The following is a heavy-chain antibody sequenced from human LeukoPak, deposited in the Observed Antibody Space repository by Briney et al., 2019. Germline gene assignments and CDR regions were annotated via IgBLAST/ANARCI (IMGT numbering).Heavy chain of an antibody. Sequence: SETLSLTCAVYGGSFSGYYWSWIRQPPGKGLEWVWEINHSGSTNYNPSLKSRVTISVDTSKNQFSLKLSSVTAADTAVYYCARGQLTSIAARPGEPDFDYWGQGTLVTVSS. CDR3: ARGQLTSIAARPGEPDFDY. D-gene: IGHD6-6*01. CDR2: INHSGST. V-gene: IGHV4-34*01. CDR1: GGSFSGYY. J-gene: IGHJ4*02.